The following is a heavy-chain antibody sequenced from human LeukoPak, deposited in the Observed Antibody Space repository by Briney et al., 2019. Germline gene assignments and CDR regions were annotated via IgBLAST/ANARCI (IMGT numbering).Heavy chain of an antibody. CDR1: GYTFTSYD. Sequence: ASVKVSCKASGYTFTSYDINWVRQATGQGLEWMGWMNPNSGNTSYAQKFQGRVTMTRNTSISTAYMELSSLRSEDTAAYYCARARRYSSSSDYYYYMDVWGKGTTVTVSS. V-gene: IGHV1-8*01. J-gene: IGHJ6*03. D-gene: IGHD6-6*01. CDR2: MNPNSGNT. CDR3: ARARRYSSSSDYYYYMDV.